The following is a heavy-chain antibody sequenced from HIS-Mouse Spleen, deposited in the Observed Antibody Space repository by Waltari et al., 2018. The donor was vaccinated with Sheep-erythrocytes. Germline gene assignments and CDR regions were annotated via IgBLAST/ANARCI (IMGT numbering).Heavy chain of an antibody. CDR3: ARDPLTGADY. J-gene: IGHJ4*02. Sequence: QVQLQESGPGLVKPSQTLSLTCTVPGGPISSGGYYWSWIRQHPGTGLEWIGYIYYSGSTYYNPSLKSRVTISVDTSKNQFSLKLSSVTAADTAVYYCARDPLTGADYWGQGTLVTVSS. CDR1: GGPISSGGYY. CDR2: IYYSGST. V-gene: IGHV4-31*03. D-gene: IGHD7-27*01.